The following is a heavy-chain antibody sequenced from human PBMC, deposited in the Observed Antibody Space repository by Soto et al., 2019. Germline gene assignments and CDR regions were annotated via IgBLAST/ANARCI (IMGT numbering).Heavy chain of an antibody. Sequence: QITLKESGPTLVKPTQTLTLTCTFSGFSLSTSGVGVGWIRQPPGKALEWLALIYWNDDKRYSPSLKSRLTITKDTSKNQVVLTMTNMDPVDTATYYCAHREVKWLAFDYWGQGTLVTVSS. D-gene: IGHD6-19*01. CDR1: GFSLSTSGVG. V-gene: IGHV2-5*01. CDR3: AHREVKWLAFDY. CDR2: IYWNDDK. J-gene: IGHJ4*02.